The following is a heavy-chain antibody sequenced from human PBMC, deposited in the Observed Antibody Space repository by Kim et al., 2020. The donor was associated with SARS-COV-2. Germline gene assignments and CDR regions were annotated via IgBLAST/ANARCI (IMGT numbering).Heavy chain of an antibody. J-gene: IGHJ4*02. CDR2: IYYSGST. V-gene: IGHV4-39*07. CDR1: GGSISSSSYY. Sequence: SETLSLTCTVSGGSISSSSYYWGWIRQPPGKGLEWIGSIYYSGSTYYNPSLKSRVTISVDTSKNQFSLKLSSVTAADTAVYYCAGIGGELLPDYWGQGTLVTVSS. CDR3: AGIGGELLPDY. D-gene: IGHD1-26*01.